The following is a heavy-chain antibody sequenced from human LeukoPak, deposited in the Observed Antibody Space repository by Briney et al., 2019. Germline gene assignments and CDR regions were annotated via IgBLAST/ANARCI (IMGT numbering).Heavy chain of an antibody. D-gene: IGHD6-13*01. CDR2: IWYDGSNE. CDR3: ARAESLAAAGTGYFDF. CDR1: GFTFSNFG. V-gene: IGHV3-33*01. Sequence: GRSLRLSCAASGFTFSNFGMHWVRQAPGEGLGWVAVIWYDGSNENYEDSVKGRFTISRDNSKNTLYLQVNSLRAEDTAVYYCARAESLAAAGTGYFDFWGQGTLVTVSS. J-gene: IGHJ4*02.